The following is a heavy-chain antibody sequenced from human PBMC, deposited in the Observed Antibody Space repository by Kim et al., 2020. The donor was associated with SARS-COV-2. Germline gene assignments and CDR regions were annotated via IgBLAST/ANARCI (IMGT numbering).Heavy chain of an antibody. J-gene: IGHJ6*02. CDR3: ARGDSVTAIMSYYYGMDV. D-gene: IGHD2-21*02. CDR1: GYTFTGYY. V-gene: IGHV1-2*05. Sequence: ASVKVSCKASGYTFTGYYMHWVRQAPGQGLEWMGRINPNSGGTNYAQKFQGRVTMTRDTSISTAYMELSRLRSDDTVVYYWARGDSVTAIMSYYYGMDVWGQGTTVTVSS. CDR2: INPNSGGT.